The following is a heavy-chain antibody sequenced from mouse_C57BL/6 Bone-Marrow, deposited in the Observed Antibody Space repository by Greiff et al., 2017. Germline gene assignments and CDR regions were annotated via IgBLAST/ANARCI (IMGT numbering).Heavy chain of an antibody. Sequence: QVQLQQSGPGLVQPSQSLSITCTVSGFSLTCHGVHWVRQSPGQGLEWLGGIWSGGSTDYNAAFISRLIISKDNSKSQVFCKMNSLQADDTAIYYWARILPFAYWGQGTLVTVSA. J-gene: IGHJ3*01. V-gene: IGHV2-2*01. CDR2: IWSGGST. CDR3: ARILPFAY. CDR1: GFSLTCHG.